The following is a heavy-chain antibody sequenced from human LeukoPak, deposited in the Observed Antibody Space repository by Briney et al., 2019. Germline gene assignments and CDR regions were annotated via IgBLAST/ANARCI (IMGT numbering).Heavy chain of an antibody. CDR1: GYSISSGYY. CDR3: ARQGCTNGVCYGFDY. J-gene: IGHJ4*02. V-gene: IGHV4-38-2*01. Sequence: PSENLSLTGAVSGYSISSGYYWGWIRPPPGKGLEWFGSIYHSGSTYYNPSLKSRVTISVDASKNQFSLKLSSVTAADTAVYYCARQGCTNGVCYGFDYWGQGTLVTVSS. CDR2: IYHSGST. D-gene: IGHD2-8*01.